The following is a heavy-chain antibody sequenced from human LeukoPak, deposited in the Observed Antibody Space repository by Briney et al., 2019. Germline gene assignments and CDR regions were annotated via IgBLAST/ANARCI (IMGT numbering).Heavy chain of an antibody. CDR2: INPNSGGT. V-gene: IGHV1-2*02. CDR1: GYTLTGYY. CDR3: ARGHCSGGICYDWYFDL. Sequence: GASVKVSCKASGYTLTGYYMHWVRQAPGQGLEWMGWINPNSGGTNYAQKFQGRVTMTRDTSISTAYMGLSRLRSDDTANYYCARGHCSGGICYDWYFDLWGRGTLVTVSS. D-gene: IGHD2-15*01. J-gene: IGHJ2*01.